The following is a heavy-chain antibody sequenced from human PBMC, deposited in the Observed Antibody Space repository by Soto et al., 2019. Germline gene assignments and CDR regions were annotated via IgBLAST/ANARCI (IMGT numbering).Heavy chain of an antibody. J-gene: IGHJ6*02. D-gene: IGHD6-13*01. CDR1: GGTFSSYA. V-gene: IGHV1-69*12. Sequence: QVQLVQSGAEVKKPGSSVKVSCKASGGTFSSYAISWVRQAPGQGLEWMGGIIPIFGTANYAQKFQGRVTLTADESASTAYMELRSLRSEDTAVYYCASSAPNRSSWNTAWMSHWTPRYYSYGMAVWGQGPTVTVSS. CDR2: IIPIFGTA. CDR3: ASSAPNRSSWNTAWMSHWTPRYYSYGMAV.